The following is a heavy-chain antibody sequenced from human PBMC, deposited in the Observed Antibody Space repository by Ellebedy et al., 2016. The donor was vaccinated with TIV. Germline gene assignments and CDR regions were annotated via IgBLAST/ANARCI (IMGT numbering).Heavy chain of an antibody. Sequence: GESLKISCAASGFTFSYYWMHWVRQTPGKGLVWVSRINSDGSITSYADSMKGRFTISRDNAKNTLYLQLNSLRAEDTAVYYCATLTLAGPDRWGQGTLVTVSS. D-gene: IGHD2-15*01. V-gene: IGHV3-74*01. J-gene: IGHJ5*02. CDR2: INSDGSIT. CDR1: GFTFSYYW. CDR3: ATLTLAGPDR.